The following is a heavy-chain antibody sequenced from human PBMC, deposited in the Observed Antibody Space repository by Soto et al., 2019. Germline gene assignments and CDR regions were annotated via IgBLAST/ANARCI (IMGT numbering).Heavy chain of an antibody. Sequence: PGGSLRLSCSASGLSFSSYGMHWVRPAPAKGLEWVAVIWYDGSNKYYADSVKGRFTSSRDNSKNTLYLQMNSLRAEDTAVYYCAREGLGVVIDYGMDVWGQGTTVTVSS. CDR1: GLSFSSYG. D-gene: IGHD3-3*01. J-gene: IGHJ6*02. CDR3: AREGLGVVIDYGMDV. V-gene: IGHV3-33*01. CDR2: IWYDGSNK.